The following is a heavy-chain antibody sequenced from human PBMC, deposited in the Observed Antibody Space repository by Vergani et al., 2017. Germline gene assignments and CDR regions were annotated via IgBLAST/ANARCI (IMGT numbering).Heavy chain of an antibody. CDR2: FYTGGGT. CDR1: GGSISSGSYY. CDR3: ARDPLYSTTWLFLLLDMDV. D-gene: IGHD6-13*01. V-gene: IGHV4-61*02. Sequence: QVQLQESGPGLVRPSQTLSLTCTVSGGSISSGSYYWSWFRQPAGKGLEWIGRFYTGGGTSYNPSLKSRVTISVDTSKNQFSLKLSSVTAADTAVYYCARDPLYSTTWLFLLLDMDVWGQGTTVTVSS. J-gene: IGHJ6*02.